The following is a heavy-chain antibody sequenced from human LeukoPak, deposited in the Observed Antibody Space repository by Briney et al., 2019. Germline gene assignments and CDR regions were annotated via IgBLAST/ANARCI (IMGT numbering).Heavy chain of an antibody. Sequence: PSETLSLTCTVSGGSITNYYWNWIRQPPGKGLEWIGYIYTSGSTNYNPSLKSRVTISVDTSKNQFSLKLSSVTAADTAVYYCARLSVDTAMAVDYWGQGTLVTVSS. J-gene: IGHJ4*02. CDR2: IYTSGST. D-gene: IGHD5-18*01. CDR1: GGSITNYY. CDR3: ARLSVDTAMAVDY. V-gene: IGHV4-4*09.